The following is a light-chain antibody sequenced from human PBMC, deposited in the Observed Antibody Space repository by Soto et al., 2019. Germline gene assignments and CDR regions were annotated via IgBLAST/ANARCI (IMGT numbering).Light chain of an antibody. CDR2: DAS. J-gene: IGKJ5*01. Sequence: EIVFTQSPATLSLSPGERATLSCRASQTISSSLAWYQQKPGQSPRLLIYDASNRASGVPPRFSGSGSGTDFTLSISSIEPEDFAVYYCQQRSNWPPITFGQGTRLEI. CDR1: QTISSS. V-gene: IGKV3-11*01. CDR3: QQRSNWPPIT.